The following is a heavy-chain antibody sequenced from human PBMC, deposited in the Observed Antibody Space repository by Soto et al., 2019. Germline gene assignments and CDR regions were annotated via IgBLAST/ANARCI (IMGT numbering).Heavy chain of an antibody. CDR1: GFTFSSYA. Sequence: GGSLRLSCAASGFTFSSYAMHWVRQAPGKGLEWVAVISYDGSNKYYADSVKGRFTISRDNSKNTLYLQMNSLRAEDTAVYYCARDYGGNTYLDYWGQGTMVTVYS. V-gene: IGHV3-30-3*01. D-gene: IGHD4-17*01. J-gene: IGHJ4*02. CDR2: ISYDGSNK. CDR3: ARDYGGNTYLDY.